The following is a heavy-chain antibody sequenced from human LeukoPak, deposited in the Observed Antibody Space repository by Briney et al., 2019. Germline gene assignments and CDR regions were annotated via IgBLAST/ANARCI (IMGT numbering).Heavy chain of an antibody. Sequence: SQTLSLTCTVSGGSISSGGYYWSWIRQHPGKGLEWIGYIYHSGSTYYNPSLKSRVTISVDTSKNQFSLKLSSVTAADTAVYYCAREHAGPPYFDYWGQGTLVTVSS. CDR2: IYHSGST. CDR3: AREHAGPPYFDY. J-gene: IGHJ4*02. V-gene: IGHV4-31*03. CDR1: GGSISSGGYY. D-gene: IGHD2-8*01.